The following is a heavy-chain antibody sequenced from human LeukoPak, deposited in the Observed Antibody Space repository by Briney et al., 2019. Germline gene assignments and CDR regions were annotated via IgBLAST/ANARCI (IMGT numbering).Heavy chain of an antibody. V-gene: IGHV1-18*01. CDR1: GYTFTSYG. J-gene: IGHJ5*02. Sequence: GASVKVSCKASGYTFTSYGISWVRQPPGQGLEGMGWIRAYNGNTNYAQKLRGRGAMTTDTPTRIAYLELRSLRSDDTAVYYCARERGEGELHWFDPWGQGTLVTVSS. CDR3: ARERGEGELHWFDP. CDR2: IRAYNGNT. D-gene: IGHD1-26*01.